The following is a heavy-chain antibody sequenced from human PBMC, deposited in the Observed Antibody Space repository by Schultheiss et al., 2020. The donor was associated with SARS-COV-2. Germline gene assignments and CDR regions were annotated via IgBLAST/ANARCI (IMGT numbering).Heavy chain of an antibody. D-gene: IGHD1-26*01. CDR3: ASVGYSGSYS. V-gene: IGHV4-31*03. J-gene: IGHJ4*02. CDR2: INHSGST. Sequence: SQTLSLTCTVSGGSIISGGYYWSWIRQHPGKGLEWIGEINHSGSTNYNPSLKSRVTISVDTSKNQFSLKLSSVTAADTAVYYCASVGYSGSYSWGQGTLVTVSS. CDR1: GGSIISGGYY.